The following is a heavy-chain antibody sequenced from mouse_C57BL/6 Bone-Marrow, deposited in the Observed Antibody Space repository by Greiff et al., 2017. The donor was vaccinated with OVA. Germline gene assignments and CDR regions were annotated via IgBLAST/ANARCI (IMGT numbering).Heavy chain of an antibody. D-gene: IGHD1-1*01. V-gene: IGHV3-6*01. CDR1: GYSITSGYY. CDR3: ARDTYYVRSYFDY. J-gene: IGHJ2*01. CDR2: ISYDGSN. Sequence: VQLQQSGPGLVKPSQSLSLTCSVTGYSITSGYYWNWIRQFPGNKLEWMGYISYDGSNNYNPSLKNRISITRDTSKNQFFLKLNSVTTEDTATYCGARDTYYVRSYFDYWGQGTTLTVSS.